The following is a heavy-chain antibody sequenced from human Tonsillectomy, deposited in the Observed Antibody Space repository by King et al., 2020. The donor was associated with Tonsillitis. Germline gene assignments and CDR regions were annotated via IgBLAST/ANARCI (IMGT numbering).Heavy chain of an antibody. CDR2: IYWNDDK. V-gene: IGHV2-5*01. CDR3: AHRHPMEYNWRSGAFDI. CDR1: GFSFSTSGVG. Sequence: TLKESGPTLVKPTQTLTLTCTFSGFSFSTSGVGVGWIRQPPGKALEWLALIYWNDDKTYSPSLKSRLTITKRTAENQVVLTMTNMDPVDTATYSCAHRHPMEYNWRSGAFDIWGRGTMATVSS. D-gene: IGHD1-20*01. J-gene: IGHJ3*02.